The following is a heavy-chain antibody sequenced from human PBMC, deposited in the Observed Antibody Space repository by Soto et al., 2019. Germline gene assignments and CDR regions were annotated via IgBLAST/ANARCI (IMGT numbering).Heavy chain of an antibody. CDR1: GGTFSRYA. V-gene: IGHV1-69*01. CDR3: AGDRQKQTYYYDSSGYYYY. Sequence: QVQMVQSGAEVKKPGSSVKVSCKASGGTFSRYAISWVRQATGQGLEWLGGIIPIFGTANYAQQFQGRVTITADESTITAYMERSSLRSEHTAVYYCAGDRQKQTYYYDSSGYYYYWGQGTLVTVSS. D-gene: IGHD3-22*01. CDR2: IIPIFGTA. J-gene: IGHJ4*02.